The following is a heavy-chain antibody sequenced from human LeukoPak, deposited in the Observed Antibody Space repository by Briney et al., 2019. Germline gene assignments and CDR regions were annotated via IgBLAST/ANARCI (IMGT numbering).Heavy chain of an antibody. CDR2: INPNSGDT. D-gene: IGHD4-17*01. CDR3: ARDTGYGDYVG. V-gene: IGHV1-2*02. J-gene: IGHJ4*02. CDR1: GYTLTGYY. Sequence: ASVKVSCKASGYTLTGYYMHWVRQAPGQGLEWMGWINPNSGDTNYAQKSQGRVTMTRETSISTAYMELSRLRSDDTPVYYCARDTGYGDYVGWGEGALVTVSS.